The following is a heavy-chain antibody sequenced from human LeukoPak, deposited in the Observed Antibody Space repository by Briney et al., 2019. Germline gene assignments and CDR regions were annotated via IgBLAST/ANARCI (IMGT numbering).Heavy chain of an antibody. CDR2: MNPNSGNT. CDR3: ARTPYSSGWYPPDY. D-gene: IGHD6-19*01. CDR1: GYTFTSYD. Sequence: ASVKVSCKASGYTFTSYDINWVRQATGQGLEWMGWMNPNSGNTGYAQKFQGRVTITRNTSISTAYMELSSLRSEDTAVYYCARTPYSSGWYPPDYWGQGTLVTVSS. V-gene: IGHV1-8*03. J-gene: IGHJ4*02.